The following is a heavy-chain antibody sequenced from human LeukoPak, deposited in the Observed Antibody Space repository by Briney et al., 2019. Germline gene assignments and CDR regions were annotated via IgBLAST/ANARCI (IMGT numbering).Heavy chain of an antibody. V-gene: IGHV3-23*01. Sequence: GGSLRLSCAASGFTFGSYAMYWVRQAPGKGLEWVPGIFGSGGSAHSADSVKGRFTISRDNSKNTVYLQMDSLRAEDTATYYCAKTTTGYSSGRYPAWPIDYWGQGTLVTVSS. CDR1: GFTFGSYA. CDR2: IFGSGGSA. J-gene: IGHJ4*02. CDR3: AKTTTGYSSGRYPAWPIDY. D-gene: IGHD2-15*01.